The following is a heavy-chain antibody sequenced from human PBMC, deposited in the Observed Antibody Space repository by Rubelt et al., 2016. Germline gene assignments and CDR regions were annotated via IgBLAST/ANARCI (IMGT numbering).Heavy chain of an antibody. CDR2: IWYDGSTK. Sequence: VQLVESEGGLVKPGGSLRLSCAASGFTFSNYGWHWVRQAPGKGLEWVALIWYDGSTKYYADSVKGRFTISRDNAKNSVYLQMNSLRAEEAAVYYCAGAVPFDYWGQGTLVTVSS. CDR3: AGAVPFDY. J-gene: IGHJ4*02. CDR1: GFTFSNYG. V-gene: IGHV3-33*08.